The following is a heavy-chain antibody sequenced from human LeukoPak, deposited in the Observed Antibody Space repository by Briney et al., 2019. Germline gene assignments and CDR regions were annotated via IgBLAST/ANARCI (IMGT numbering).Heavy chain of an antibody. CDR3: ARSAPTYSSGWYFDY. J-gene: IGHJ4*02. Sequence: ASVKVSCKASGYTFTGYYMHWVRQAPGQGLEWMGWINPNSGGTNYAQKFQGRVTMTRDTSISTAYMELSRLRSDDTAVYYCARSAPTYSSGWYFDYWGQGTLVTVSS. CDR2: INPNSGGT. D-gene: IGHD6-19*01. V-gene: IGHV1-2*02. CDR1: GYTFTGYY.